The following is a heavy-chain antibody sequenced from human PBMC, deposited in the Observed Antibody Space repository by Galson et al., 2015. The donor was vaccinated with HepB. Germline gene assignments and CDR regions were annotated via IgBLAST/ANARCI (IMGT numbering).Heavy chain of an antibody. Sequence: SLRLSCAASGFTFSNYYMNWVRQAPGKGPEWVSSISSRSNYIYYADSVKGRFTISRDDAKNSLYLQMNSLRAEDTAVYYCARGGGYVDYWGQGSLVTVSS. CDR3: ARGGGYVDY. J-gene: IGHJ4*02. CDR1: GFTFSNYY. V-gene: IGHV3-21*01. D-gene: IGHD1-1*01. CDR2: ISSRSNYI.